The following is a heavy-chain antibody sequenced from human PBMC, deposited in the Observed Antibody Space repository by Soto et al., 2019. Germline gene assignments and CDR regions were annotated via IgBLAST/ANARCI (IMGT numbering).Heavy chain of an antibody. Sequence: QLQLQESGPGLVKPSETLSLTCTVSGGSISSSSYYWGWIRQPPGKGLEWIGSNYYSGSTYYNPSLKSRVTISVDTSKNQFSLKLSSVTAADTAVYYCATLIVATVPGDYWGQGTLVTVSS. CDR2: NYYSGST. J-gene: IGHJ4*02. V-gene: IGHV4-39*01. D-gene: IGHD5-12*01. CDR3: ATLIVATVPGDY. CDR1: GGSISSSSYY.